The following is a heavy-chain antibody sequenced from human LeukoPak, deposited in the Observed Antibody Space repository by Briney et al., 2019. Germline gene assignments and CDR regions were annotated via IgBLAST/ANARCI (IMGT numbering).Heavy chain of an antibody. Sequence: GASVKVSCKASGYTFTGYYMHWVRQAPGQGLEWMGWINPNSGGTNYAQKFQGRVTMTRDTSISTAYMELSRLRSDDTAVYYCARDPKAAAGQKFDYWGQGTLVTVSS. CDR1: GYTFTGYY. CDR2: INPNSGGT. D-gene: IGHD6-13*01. J-gene: IGHJ4*02. CDR3: ARDPKAAAGQKFDY. V-gene: IGHV1-2*02.